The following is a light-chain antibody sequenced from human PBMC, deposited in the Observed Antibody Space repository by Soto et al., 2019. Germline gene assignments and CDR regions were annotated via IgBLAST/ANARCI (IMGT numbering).Light chain of an antibody. V-gene: IGLV1-40*01. CDR1: SSNIGAGYD. CDR3: QSYDSSLSVVV. CDR2: GNS. Sequence: QSVLTQPPSVSGAPGQRVTISCTGSSSNIGAGYDVHWYQQLPGTAPKLLIYGNSNRPSGVPDRFSGSKSGTSASLAITGPQVDDEADYYCQSYDSSLSVVVFGGGTKLTVL. J-gene: IGLJ2*01.